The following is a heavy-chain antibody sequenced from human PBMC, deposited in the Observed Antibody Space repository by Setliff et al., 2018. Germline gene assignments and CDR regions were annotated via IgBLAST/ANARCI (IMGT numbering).Heavy chain of an antibody. Sequence: PSETLSLTCTVSDDSISSRHYYWSWIRQPAGKGLEWLGQIYTSWSTNYNPSLKSRVTISVDTSKNQFSLKLSSVTAADTAVYYCARGHVWGSYYYMDVWGKGTTVTVSS. V-gene: IGHV4-61*09. J-gene: IGHJ6*03. CDR3: ARGHVWGSYYYMDV. CDR2: IYTSWST. D-gene: IGHD3-16*01. CDR1: DDSISSRHYY.